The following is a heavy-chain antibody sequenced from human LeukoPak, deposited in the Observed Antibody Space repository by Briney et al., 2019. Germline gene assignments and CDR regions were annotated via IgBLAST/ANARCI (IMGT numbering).Heavy chain of an antibody. CDR3: ARAYAWFDP. J-gene: IGHJ5*01. CDR2: INHSGST. D-gene: IGHD4-17*01. V-gene: IGHV4-34*01. Sequence: SETLSLTCAVYGGSFSGYYWSWIRQPPGKGLEWIGEINHSGSTNYNPSLKSRVTISVDTSKNQFSLKLSSVTAADTAVYYCARAYAWFDPWGQGTMVTVSS. CDR1: GGSFSGYY.